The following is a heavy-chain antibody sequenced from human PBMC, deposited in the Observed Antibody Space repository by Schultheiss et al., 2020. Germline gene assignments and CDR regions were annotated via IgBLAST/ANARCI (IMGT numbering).Heavy chain of an antibody. V-gene: IGHV4-61*02. CDR1: GGSISSGGYY. D-gene: IGHD5-18*01. J-gene: IGHJ4*02. CDR2: IYTSGST. CDR3: ARGKLWLTYFDY. Sequence: SETLSLTCTVSGGSISSGGYYWSWIRQPAGKGLEWIGRIYTSGSTNYNPSLKSRVTISVDTSKNQFSLKLSSVTAADTAVYYCARGKLWLTYFDYWGQGTLVTVSS.